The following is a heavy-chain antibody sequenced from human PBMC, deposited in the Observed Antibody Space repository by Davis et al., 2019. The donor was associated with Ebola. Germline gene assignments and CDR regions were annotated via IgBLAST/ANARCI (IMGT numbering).Heavy chain of an antibody. Sequence: MPSETLSLTCTVSGFSFSRSSYYWGWIRQPPGKGLEWIGSIYYSGSTYYNPSLKSRVTISVDTSKNQFSLKLSSVTAADTAVYYCARSSRQWLAPLGYWGQGTLVTVSS. J-gene: IGHJ4*02. CDR3: ARSSRQWLAPLGY. D-gene: IGHD6-19*01. CDR1: GFSFSRSSYY. CDR2: IYYSGST. V-gene: IGHV4-39*07.